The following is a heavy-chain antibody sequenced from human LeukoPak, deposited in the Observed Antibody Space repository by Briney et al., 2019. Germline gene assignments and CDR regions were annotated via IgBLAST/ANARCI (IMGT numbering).Heavy chain of an antibody. V-gene: IGHV3-23*01. Sequence: GGSLRLSCAASGFTVSSYSMNWVRQAPGKGLEWVAGISDRGSRTNYADSVKGRFTISTDHPKNTLYLQMNSLRAEDTAVYFCAKRGVVIRVILVGFHKEAYYFDSWGQGALVTVSS. J-gene: IGHJ4*02. CDR3: AKRGVVIRVILVGFHKEAYYFDS. D-gene: IGHD3-22*01. CDR2: ISDRGSRT. CDR1: GFTVSSYS.